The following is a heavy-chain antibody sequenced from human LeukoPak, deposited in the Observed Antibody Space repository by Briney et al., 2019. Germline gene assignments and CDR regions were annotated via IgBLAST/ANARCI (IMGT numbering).Heavy chain of an antibody. V-gene: IGHV3-23*01. CDR1: GFTFSGYA. D-gene: IGHD3-22*01. CDR3: AKDYDSRGDYFDY. CDR2: ISGSGGST. J-gene: IGHJ4*02. Sequence: QAGGSLRLSCAASGFTFSGYAMSWVRQAPGKGLEWVSAISGSGGSTYYADSVKGRFTISRDNSKNTLYLQMNSLRAEDTAVYYCAKDYDSRGDYFDYWGQGTLVTVSS.